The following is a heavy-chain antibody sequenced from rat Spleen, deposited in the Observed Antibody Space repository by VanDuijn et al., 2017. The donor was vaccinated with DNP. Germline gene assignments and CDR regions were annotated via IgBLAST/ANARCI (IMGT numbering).Heavy chain of an antibody. CDR3: ARGSSSIYWYFDF. D-gene: IGHD1-2*01. CDR1: GFTFSNSG. CDR2: ISPSGSRT. J-gene: IGHJ1*01. V-gene: IGHV5-19*01. Sequence: EVQLVESGGGLVQPGRSLKLSCAASGFTFSNSGMHWIRQAPKKGLEWVAAISPSGSRTYYPDSVKGRFTISRDDAKSGLYLQMNSLKSEDTATYYCARGSSSIYWYFDFWGPGTMVTVSS.